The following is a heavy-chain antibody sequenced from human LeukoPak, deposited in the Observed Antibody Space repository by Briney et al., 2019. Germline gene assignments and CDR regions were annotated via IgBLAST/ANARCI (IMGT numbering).Heavy chain of an antibody. CDR3: ARVRGLRGSGSYLGAFDY. Sequence: GGSLRLSCAASRFSFSTYWMHWFRQAPGKGLVWVSRINSDGSSTGYADSVKGRFTISRDNSKNTLYLQMNSLRAEDTAVYYCARVRGLRGSGSYLGAFDYWGQGTLVTVSS. D-gene: IGHD3-10*01. CDR2: INSDGSST. CDR1: RFSFSTYW. J-gene: IGHJ4*02. V-gene: IGHV3-74*01.